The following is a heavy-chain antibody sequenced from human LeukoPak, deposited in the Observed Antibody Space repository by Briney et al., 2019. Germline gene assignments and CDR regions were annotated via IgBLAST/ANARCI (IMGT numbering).Heavy chain of an antibody. CDR2: ITWNSGSI. CDR3: AKEDHFAS. J-gene: IGHJ4*02. V-gene: IGHV3-9*01. CDR1: GFTFDDYT. Sequence: PGRSLRLSCAASGFTFDDYTMHWVRQAPGKGLEGVSGITWNSGSIGYADSVRGRFTISRDNAKNSLYLEMNSLRAEDTALYYCAKEDHFASWGQGTLVTVSS.